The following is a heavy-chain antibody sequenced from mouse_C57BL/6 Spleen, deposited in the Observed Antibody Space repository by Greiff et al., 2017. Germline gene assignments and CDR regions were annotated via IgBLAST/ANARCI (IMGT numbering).Heavy chain of an antibody. CDR1: GFTFSSYT. Sequence: EVKLVESGGGLVKPGGSLKLSCAASGFTFSSYTMSWVRQTPEKRLEWVATISGGGGNTYYPDSVKGRFTISRDNAKNTLYLQMSSLRSEDTALYYCARQGTTVVAKGYFDYWGQGTTLTVSS. V-gene: IGHV5-9*01. J-gene: IGHJ2*01. CDR2: ISGGGGNT. D-gene: IGHD1-1*01. CDR3: ARQGTTVVAKGYFDY.